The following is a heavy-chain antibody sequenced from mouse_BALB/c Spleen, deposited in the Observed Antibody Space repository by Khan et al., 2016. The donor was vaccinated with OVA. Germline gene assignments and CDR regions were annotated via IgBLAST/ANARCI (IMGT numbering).Heavy chain of an antibody. V-gene: IGHV3-2*02. Sequence: EVQLQESGPGLVKPSQSLSLTYTVTGYSITSDYAWNWIRQFPGNKLEWMGYISSSGSTNYNPALKSRLSIHRDPSKNQFFLQVNYVTTEDTATYYCARDGSRYNYAMDYGGQGTSVTVAS. CDR1: GYSITSDYA. D-gene: IGHD2-3*01. CDR3: ARDGSRYNYAMDY. J-gene: IGHJ4*01. CDR2: ISSSGST.